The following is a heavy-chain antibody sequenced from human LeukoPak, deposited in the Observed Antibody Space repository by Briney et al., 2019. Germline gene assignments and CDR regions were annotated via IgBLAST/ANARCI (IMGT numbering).Heavy chain of an antibody. D-gene: IGHD3-16*01. J-gene: IGHJ4*02. Sequence: GGSLRLSCAASGFTFSSYGMHWIRQAPGKGLEWVAFIRNDGSIIYNADSVKGRFTISRDNSKNTLYLQMNSLRADDTAVYYCAKDTPLCYFDYWGQGTQVTVSS. CDR3: AKDTPLCYFDY. CDR2: IRNDGSII. V-gene: IGHV3-30*02. CDR1: GFTFSSYG.